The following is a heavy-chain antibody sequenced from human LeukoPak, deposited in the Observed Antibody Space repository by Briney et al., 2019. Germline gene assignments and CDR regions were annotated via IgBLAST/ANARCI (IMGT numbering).Heavy chain of an antibody. V-gene: IGHV3-43*01. CDR3: ARGSMATSLSFDY. J-gene: IGHJ4*02. CDR1: GFTFDDYS. D-gene: IGHD5-24*01. CDR2: ISWDGDST. Sequence: PGGSLRLSCAASGFTFDDYSMHWVRQAPGKGLEWVSLISWDGDSTYYADSVKGRFTISRDNAKNSLYLQMNSLRAEDTAVYYCARGSMATSLSFDYWGQGTLVTVSS.